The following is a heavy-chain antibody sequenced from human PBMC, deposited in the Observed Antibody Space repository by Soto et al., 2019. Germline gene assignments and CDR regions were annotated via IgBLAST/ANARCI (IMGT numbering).Heavy chain of an antibody. V-gene: IGHV1-69*13. CDR2: IIPIFGTA. CDR3: ATETIKIFVVVNRPYYYVMYV. J-gene: IGHJ6*02. CDR1: GGAFSSYA. D-gene: IGHD3-3*01. Sequence: SVNLSCKASGGAFSSYAISWVRQAPGQGLEWMGGIIPIFGTANYAQKFQGRVTITADESTSTAYMELSSLRSEDTAVYYCATETIKIFVVVNRPYYYVMYVCGQGTTVTVS.